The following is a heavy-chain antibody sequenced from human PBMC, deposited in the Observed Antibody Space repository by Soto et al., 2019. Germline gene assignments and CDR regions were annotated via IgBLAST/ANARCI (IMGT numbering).Heavy chain of an antibody. Sequence: SETLSLTCAVYGGSFSGHSWTWIRQSPGKGLEWIGDINHSGRVNYSPSLKSRVTISLDTSKNQFSLTLSAVTAADSAMYYCSTRAYDTNGYYRFDPWGQGTLVTVSS. D-gene: IGHD3-22*01. CDR2: INHSGRV. CDR1: GGSFSGHS. J-gene: IGHJ5*01. CDR3: STRAYDTNGYYRFDP. V-gene: IGHV4-34*01.